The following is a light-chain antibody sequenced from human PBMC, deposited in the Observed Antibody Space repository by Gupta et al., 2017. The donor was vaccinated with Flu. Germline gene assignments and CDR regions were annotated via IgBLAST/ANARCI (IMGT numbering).Light chain of an antibody. CDR1: SSDVGGYDY. J-gene: IGLJ2*01. V-gene: IGLV2-14*01. Sequence: QSALTQPASVSGSPGQSIAISCTGTSSDVGGYDYVSWYQQHPGKAPELRIFEVSRRPSGFIDRFSGSKFGNTAALTITGLLAEEDAYYYCSSYRKTNTVVVFGGGTKLTVL. CDR2: EVS. CDR3: SSYRKTNTVVV.